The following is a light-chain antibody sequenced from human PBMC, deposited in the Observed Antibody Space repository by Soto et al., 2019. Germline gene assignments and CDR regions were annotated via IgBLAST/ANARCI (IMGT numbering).Light chain of an antibody. V-gene: IGKV3-11*01. J-gene: IGKJ2*01. Sequence: LSPGERATLSCRASQSVSSYLAWYQQKPGQAPRLLIXDASXRATGIPARFSGSGSGTDFTLTISSLEPEDFAVYYCQLRSNWPPYTFGQGTKLEIK. CDR3: QLRSNWPPYT. CDR2: DAS. CDR1: QSVSSY.